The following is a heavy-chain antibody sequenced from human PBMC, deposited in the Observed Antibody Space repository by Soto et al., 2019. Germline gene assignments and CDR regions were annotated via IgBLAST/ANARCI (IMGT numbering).Heavy chain of an antibody. D-gene: IGHD4-17*01. CDR2: ISDAAGSA. J-gene: IGHJ3*01. CDR3: ARPYGGKIGDAPDL. CDR1: GFNFSSYT. Sequence: VGSLRLSCAASGFNFSSYTMNWVRQAPGKVLEWVSTISDAAGSAYYVDSVKGRFTISRDNSKKTLYLQMNSLRAEDSAVYNCARPYGGKIGDAPDLWGPGTMVTVSS. V-gene: IGHV3-23*01.